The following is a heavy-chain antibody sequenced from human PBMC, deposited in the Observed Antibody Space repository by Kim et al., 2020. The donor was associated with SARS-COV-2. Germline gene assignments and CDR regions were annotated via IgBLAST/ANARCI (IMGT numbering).Heavy chain of an antibody. Sequence: YAHTLKGRITINPDTSKNKFSLQLNSVTPEDTAVYYCARDRQRAGTGVDYWGQGTLVTVSS. D-gene: IGHD6-19*01. V-gene: IGHV6-1*01. CDR3: ARDRQRAGTGVDY. J-gene: IGHJ4*02.